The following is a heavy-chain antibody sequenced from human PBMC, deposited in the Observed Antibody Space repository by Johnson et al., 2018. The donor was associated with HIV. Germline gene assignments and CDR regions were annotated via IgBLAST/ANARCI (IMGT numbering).Heavy chain of an antibody. CDR3: ARGGLEMATITDAFDI. J-gene: IGHJ3*02. V-gene: IGHV3-23*04. CDR2: ISGSGGST. D-gene: IGHD5-24*01. CDR1: GFTFSNAW. Sequence: EVQLVESGGGLVQPGGSLRLTCAASGFTFSNAWMSWVRQAPGKGLEWVSAISGSGGSTYYADSVKGRFTISRDNSKNTLYLQMNSLRAEDTAVYYCARGGLEMATITDAFDIWGQGTMVTVSS.